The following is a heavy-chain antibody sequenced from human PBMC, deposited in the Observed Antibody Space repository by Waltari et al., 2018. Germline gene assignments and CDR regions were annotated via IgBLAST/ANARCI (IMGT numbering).Heavy chain of an antibody. Sequence: QVQLVQSGAEVKKPGASLKVSCKASGYIFTNYGISWVRQAPGQGLEWMGWISGNKGHTNLAQKFLGRLTMAKDTSTNTVYMELSRLTSDDTAVYYCAKDRHQLIEEGFLLALDPWGQGTLVTVSS. D-gene: IGHD2-2*01. CDR2: ISGNKGHT. CDR3: AKDRHQLIEEGFLLALDP. CDR1: GYIFTNYG. V-gene: IGHV1-18*04. J-gene: IGHJ5*02.